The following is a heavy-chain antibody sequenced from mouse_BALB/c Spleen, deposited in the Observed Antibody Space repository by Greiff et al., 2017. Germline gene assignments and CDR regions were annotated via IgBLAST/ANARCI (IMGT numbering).Heavy chain of an antibody. Sequence: EVQRVESGGGLVQPGGSRKLSCAASGFTFSSFGMHWVRQAPEKGLEWVAYISSGSSTIYYADTVKGRFTISRDNPKNTLFLQMTSLRSEDTAMYYCARGYGNYPNYYAMDDWGQGTSVTVSS. CDR2: ISSGSSTI. CDR3: ARGYGNYPNYYAMDD. CDR1: GFTFSSFG. J-gene: IGHJ4*01. V-gene: IGHV5-17*02. D-gene: IGHD2-10*02.